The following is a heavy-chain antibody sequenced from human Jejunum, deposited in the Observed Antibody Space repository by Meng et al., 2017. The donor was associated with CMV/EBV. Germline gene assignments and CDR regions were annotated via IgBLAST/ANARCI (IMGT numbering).Heavy chain of an antibody. Sequence: FSIHSMNWVRQAPGKGLEWISYIDSSSSIIYYADSVKGRFTISRDNAKKSLYLQMNSLRAEDTAVYFCARDSFQNIFEVLTSDVWGQGTTVTVSS. J-gene: IGHJ6*02. V-gene: IGHV3-48*04. D-gene: IGHD3-3*02. CDR1: FSIHS. CDR3: ARDSFQNIFEVLTSDV. CDR2: IDSSSSII.